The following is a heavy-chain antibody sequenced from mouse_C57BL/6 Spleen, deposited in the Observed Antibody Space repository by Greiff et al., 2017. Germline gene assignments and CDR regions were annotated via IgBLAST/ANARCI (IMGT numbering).Heavy chain of an antibody. CDR1: GYAFSSSW. V-gene: IGHV1-82*01. Sequence: VQLQQSGPELVKPGASVKISCKASGYAFSSSWMNWVKQRPGKGLEWIGRIYPGDGDTNYNGKFKGKATLTAATSSSTAYMQLSSLTSEDSAVYFCAREGGGDDGDWYFDVWGTGTTVTVSS. J-gene: IGHJ1*03. CDR3: AREGGGDDGDWYFDV. CDR2: IYPGDGDT. D-gene: IGHD2-2*01.